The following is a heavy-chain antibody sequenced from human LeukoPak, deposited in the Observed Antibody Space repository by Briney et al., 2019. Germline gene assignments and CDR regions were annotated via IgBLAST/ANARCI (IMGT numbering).Heavy chain of an antibody. CDR1: GYSFTSYW. J-gene: IGHJ4*02. V-gene: IGHV5-51*01. CDR2: IYPGDSDI. D-gene: IGHD1-1*01. Sequence: SGESLKISCKGSGYSFTSYWIGWVRQMPGKGLEWMGIIYPGDSDIRCSPSFQGQVTISADKSISTAYLQWSSLKASDTAMYYCARHLKTGTTSPFDYWGQGTLVTVSS. CDR3: ARHLKTGTTSPFDY.